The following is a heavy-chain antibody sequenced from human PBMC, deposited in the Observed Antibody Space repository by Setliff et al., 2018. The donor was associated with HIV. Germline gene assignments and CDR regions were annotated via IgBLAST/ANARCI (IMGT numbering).Heavy chain of an antibody. CDR3: ARVSRPTYYYDSSGCPFDY. D-gene: IGHD3-22*01. Sequence: ASVKVSCKASGYTFTSYDINWVRQATGQGLEWMGWMNPNSGNTGYAQKFQGRVTMTRNTSISTAYMELSRLRSDDTAVYYCARVSRPTYYYDSSGCPFDYWGQGTLVTVSS. CDR1: GYTFTSYD. CDR2: MNPNSGNT. V-gene: IGHV1-8*01. J-gene: IGHJ4*02.